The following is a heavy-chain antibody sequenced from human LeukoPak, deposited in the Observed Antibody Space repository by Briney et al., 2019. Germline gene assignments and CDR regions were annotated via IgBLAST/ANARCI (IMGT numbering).Heavy chain of an antibody. D-gene: IGHD3-16*01. Sequence: PSETLSLTCTVSGGSISSHYWSWIRQPPGKGLEWIGYIYYSGNTNYNPSLKTRVTISVDTSKNHFSLKLSSVTAADTALYYCARRGLNYGGAFDIWGRGTMVTVSS. CDR1: GGSISSHY. V-gene: IGHV4-59*11. CDR3: ARRGLNYGGAFDI. CDR2: IYYSGNT. J-gene: IGHJ3*02.